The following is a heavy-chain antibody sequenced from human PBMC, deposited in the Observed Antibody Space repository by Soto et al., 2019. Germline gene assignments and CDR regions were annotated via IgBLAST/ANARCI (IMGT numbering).Heavy chain of an antibody. CDR2: TSYGGSNR. J-gene: IGHJ4*02. CDR1: GFTFNRYP. D-gene: IGHD3-22*01. V-gene: IGHV3-30-3*01. CDR3: ARDDYDRVCFDY. Sequence: QVHLVESGRGVVQPGRSLRLSCAASGFTFNRYPMHWVRQAPGKGLEWVAFTSYGGSNRYYADSVKGRFTISRDNSKNTLFLQMNSLRVEDTAVYYCARDDYDRVCFDYWGQGTLVTVSS.